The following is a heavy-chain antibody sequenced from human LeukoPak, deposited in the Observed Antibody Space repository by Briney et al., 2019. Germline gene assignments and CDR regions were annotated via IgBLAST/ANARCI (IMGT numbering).Heavy chain of an antibody. CDR2: ISYDGSNK. CDR3: ARGGSYLSAFDI. Sequence: GGSLRLSCAASGFTFSSYGMHWVRQAPGKGLEWVAVISYDGSNKYYADSVKGRFTISRDNSKNTLYLQMNSLRAEDTAVYCCARGGSYLSAFDIWGQGTMVTVSS. CDR1: GFTFSSYG. D-gene: IGHD1-26*01. V-gene: IGHV3-30*03. J-gene: IGHJ3*02.